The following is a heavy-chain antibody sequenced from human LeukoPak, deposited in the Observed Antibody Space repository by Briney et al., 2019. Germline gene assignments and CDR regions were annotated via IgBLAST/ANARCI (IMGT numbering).Heavy chain of an antibody. CDR3: AKDRRYDVSGYRDY. V-gene: IGHV3-30*02. D-gene: IGHD3-22*01. CDR1: AITFSSYG. Sequence: PGGSLRLSCAASAITFSSYGMHWVRQAPGKGLEWVALIRNDGSNKYYVDSVKGRFTISRDNSKNTLYLQMNSLRAEDTAVYYCAKDRRYDVSGYRDYWGQGTLVTVSS. J-gene: IGHJ4*02. CDR2: IRNDGSNK.